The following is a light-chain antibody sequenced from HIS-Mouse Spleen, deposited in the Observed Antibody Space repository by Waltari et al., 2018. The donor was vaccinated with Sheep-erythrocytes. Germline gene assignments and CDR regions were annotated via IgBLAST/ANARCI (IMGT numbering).Light chain of an antibody. Sequence: QSALTQPRSVSGSPGQSVTISCTGTSSDVGGYHYVSWYQQHPGKAPKRMIYDFSKRPSGVPDRVSVSKSGNTASLTISGLQAEDEADYYCCSYAGSYNHVFATGTKVTVL. CDR1: SSDVGGYHY. V-gene: IGLV2-11*01. CDR3: CSYAGSYNHV. J-gene: IGLJ1*01. CDR2: DFS.